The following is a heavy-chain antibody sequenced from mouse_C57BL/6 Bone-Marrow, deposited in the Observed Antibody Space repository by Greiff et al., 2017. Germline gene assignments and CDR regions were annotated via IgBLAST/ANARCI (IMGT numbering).Heavy chain of an antibody. CDR1: GYTFTSYW. J-gene: IGHJ1*03. D-gene: IGHD1-1*01. Sequence: QVQLQQPGAELVKPGASVKLSCKASGYTFTSYWMHWVKQRPGQGLEWIGMIHPNSGSTNYNEKFKSKDTLTVDKSSSTAYMQLSSLTSEDSAVYYCARPYGSSSSWYFDVWGTGTTVTVSS. CDR2: IHPNSGST. CDR3: ARPYGSSSSWYFDV. V-gene: IGHV1-64*01.